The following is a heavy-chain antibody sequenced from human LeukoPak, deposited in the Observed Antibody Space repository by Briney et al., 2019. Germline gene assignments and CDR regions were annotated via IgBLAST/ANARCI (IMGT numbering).Heavy chain of an antibody. J-gene: IGHJ6*02. Sequence: PSETLSLTCAVSGGPISSTNWWSWVRQTPGKGLEWLGEIFHSGATNYSPSLKSRATISVDKSKNQFSLKLTSVTAADTAVYHCATLGSSPTYFYVGMDVWGQGTAVTVSS. CDR1: GGPISSTNW. V-gene: IGHV4-4*02. D-gene: IGHD6-13*01. CDR3: ATLGSSPTYFYVGMDV. CDR2: IFHSGAT.